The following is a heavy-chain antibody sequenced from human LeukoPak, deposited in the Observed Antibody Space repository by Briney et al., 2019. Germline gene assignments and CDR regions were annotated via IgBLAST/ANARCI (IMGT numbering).Heavy chain of an antibody. Sequence: PSETLSLTCTVSGGSISSYYWSWIRQPPGKGLEWIGYIYYSGSTNYNPSLKSRVTISVDTSKNQFSLKLSSVTAADTAVYYCARQPDSGYSLLFDYWGQGTLVTVSS. CDR3: ARQPDSGYSLLFDY. V-gene: IGHV4-59*08. J-gene: IGHJ4*02. CDR2: IYYSGST. D-gene: IGHD5-18*01. CDR1: GGSISSYY.